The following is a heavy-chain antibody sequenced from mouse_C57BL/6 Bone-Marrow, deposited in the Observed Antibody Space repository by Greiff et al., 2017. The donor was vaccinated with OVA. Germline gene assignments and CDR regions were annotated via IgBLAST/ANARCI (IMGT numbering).Heavy chain of an antibody. J-gene: IGHJ2*01. CDR2: INPNNGGT. V-gene: IGHV1-26*01. Sequence: VQLQQSGPELVKPGASVKISCKASGYTFTDYYMNWVKQSHGKSLEWIGDINPNNGGTSYNQKFKGKATLTVDKSSSTAYMELRSLTSEDSAVYYCARGGALDYWGQGTTLTVPS. CDR1: GYTFTDYY. CDR3: ARGGALDY.